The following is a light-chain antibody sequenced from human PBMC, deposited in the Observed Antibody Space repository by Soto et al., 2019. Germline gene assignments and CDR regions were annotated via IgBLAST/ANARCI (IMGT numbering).Light chain of an antibody. V-gene: IGKV3-20*01. CDR3: QQYGSSGT. CDR2: GAS. CDR1: QSVSNNY. J-gene: IGKJ1*01. Sequence: EILLTQDLVTLSLYTGERATLSCRASQSVSNNYLAWYQQKPGQAPRLLIYGASNRATGIPDRFSGSGSGTDFTLTISRLEPEDFAVYYCQQYGSSGTFGQGTKVDIK.